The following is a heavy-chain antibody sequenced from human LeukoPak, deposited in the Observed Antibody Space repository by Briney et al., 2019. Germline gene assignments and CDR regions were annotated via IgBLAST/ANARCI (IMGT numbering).Heavy chain of an antibody. CDR3: ASQPFSMAAAVS. V-gene: IGHV4-59*08. CDR2: IYYSGST. CDR1: GGSISSYY. Sequence: SETLSLTCTVSGGSISSYYWSWIRQPPGKGLEWIGYIYYSGSTNYNPSLKSRVTISVDTSKNQFSLKLSSVTAADTAVYYCASQPFSMAAAVSWGQGTRVTVSS. D-gene: IGHD6-13*01. J-gene: IGHJ1*01.